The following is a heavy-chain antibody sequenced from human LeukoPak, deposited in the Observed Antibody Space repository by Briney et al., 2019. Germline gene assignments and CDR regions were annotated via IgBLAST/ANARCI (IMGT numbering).Heavy chain of an antibody. CDR1: GFIFSSYG. Sequence: GGSLRLSRAASGFIFSSYGMHWVRQAPDKGLEWVAFIRYDGSRKYYADSVKGRFTISRDNSKNTLYLQMNSLRAEDTAMYYCAKVSLNMVNDAFDIWGQGTMVSVSS. CDR3: AKVSLNMVNDAFDI. V-gene: IGHV3-30*02. J-gene: IGHJ3*02. CDR2: IRYDGSRK. D-gene: IGHD4/OR15-4a*01.